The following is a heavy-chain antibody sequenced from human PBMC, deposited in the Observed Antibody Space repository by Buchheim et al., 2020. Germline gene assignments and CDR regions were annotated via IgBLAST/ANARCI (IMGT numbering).Heavy chain of an antibody. J-gene: IGHJ3*02. CDR2: IWYDGSNK. Sequence: VQLVESGGGVVQPGTSLRLSCAASGFTFSSYGMHWVRQAPGKGLDWVAVIWYDGSNKDYADSVKGRFTISRDNSKNTLYLQMNSLRAEDTAVYYCARLAVAGPLVGAFDIWGQGT. D-gene: IGHD6-19*01. V-gene: IGHV3-33*01. CDR1: GFTFSSYG. CDR3: ARLAVAGPLVGAFDI.